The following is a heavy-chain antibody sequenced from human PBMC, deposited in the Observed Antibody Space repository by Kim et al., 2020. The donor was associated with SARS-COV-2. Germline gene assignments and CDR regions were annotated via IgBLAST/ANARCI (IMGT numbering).Heavy chain of an antibody. CDR3: SSSGAFSSFLEY. CDR1: GASITNYF. Sequence: SETLSLTCTVSGASITNYFCSWVWHRQGKGQEWIGYMYSNSTTNSNPSLNSQGRTSVETSKNQIPLTLSFVTVADTAVSYCSSSGAFSSFLEYWGLGAL. D-gene: IGHD3-3*01. V-gene: IGHV4-59*01. CDR2: MYSNSTT. J-gene: IGHJ2*01.